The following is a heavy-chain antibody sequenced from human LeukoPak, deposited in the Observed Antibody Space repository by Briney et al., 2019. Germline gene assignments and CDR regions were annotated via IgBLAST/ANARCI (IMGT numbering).Heavy chain of an antibody. J-gene: IGHJ6*03. CDR2: INHSGST. CDR3: ARGPYYDFWSGYYRRNYYYMDV. V-gene: IGHV4-34*01. CDR1: GGPFSGYY. Sequence: PSDTLSLTCAVYGGPFSGYYWSWIRQPPGKGLEWIGEINHSGSTNYNPSLKSRVTISVDTSKNQFSLKLSSVTAADTAVYYCARGPYYDFWSGYYRRNYYYMDVWGKGTTVTVSS. D-gene: IGHD3-3*01.